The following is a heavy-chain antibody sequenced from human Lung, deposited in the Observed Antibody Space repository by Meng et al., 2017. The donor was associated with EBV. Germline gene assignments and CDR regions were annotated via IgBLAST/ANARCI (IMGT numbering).Heavy chain of an antibody. CDR1: GYTFTTYG. J-gene: IGHJ4*02. CDR2: INTNTGKP. Sequence: QVQVVQSGSELKKPGASVRISCKASGYTFTTYGMNWVRQAPGQGLEWMGWINTNTGKPTYAQGLTGRFVFSLDTSVSTAYLQISSLKAEDTAGYYCARDSEAADYWGQGTLVTVSS. CDR3: ARDSEAADY. V-gene: IGHV7-4-1*02. D-gene: IGHD6-25*01.